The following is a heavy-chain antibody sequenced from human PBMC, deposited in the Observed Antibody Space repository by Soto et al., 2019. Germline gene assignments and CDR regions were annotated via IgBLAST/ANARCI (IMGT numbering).Heavy chain of an antibody. CDR2: ITGSGGST. CDR3: AKGSSSSRPYYFDY. CDR1: GFAFSTYA. V-gene: IGHV3-23*01. Sequence: EVQLLESGGGLVQPGGSLRLSCAASGFAFSTYAMIWVRQAPGKGLEWVSAITGSGGSTYYADSVKGRFTISRDNSRNTLYLQMNSRRADDTALYYCAKGSSSSRPYYFDYWGQGTLVTVSS. J-gene: IGHJ4*02. D-gene: IGHD3-3*01.